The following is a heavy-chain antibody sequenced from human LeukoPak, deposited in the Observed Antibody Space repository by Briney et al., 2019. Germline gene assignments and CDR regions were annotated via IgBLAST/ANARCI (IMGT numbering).Heavy chain of an antibody. V-gene: IGHV5-51*01. J-gene: IGHJ6*02. CDR1: GYSFTSYW. Sequence: GESLKISCKGSGYSFTSYWIGWVRQMPGKGLEWMGIIYPGDSDTRYSPSFQGQVTISADKSISTAYLQWSSLKASDTAMYYCARHSPGTAPRERGYYGMDVWGQGTTVTVSS. CDR3: ARHSPGTAPRERGYYGMDV. CDR2: IYPGDSDT. D-gene: IGHD2-8*02.